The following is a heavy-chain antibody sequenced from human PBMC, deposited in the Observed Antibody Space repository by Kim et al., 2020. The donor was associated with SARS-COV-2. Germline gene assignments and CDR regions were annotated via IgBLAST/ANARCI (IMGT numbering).Heavy chain of an antibody. J-gene: IGHJ4*02. CDR3: ARSDILTLDY. Sequence: TTNYKPSLKSRVTISVDTSKNQFSLKLSSVTAADTAVYYCARSDILTLDYWGQGTLVTVSS. V-gene: IGHV4-59*01. CDR2: TT. D-gene: IGHD3-9*01.